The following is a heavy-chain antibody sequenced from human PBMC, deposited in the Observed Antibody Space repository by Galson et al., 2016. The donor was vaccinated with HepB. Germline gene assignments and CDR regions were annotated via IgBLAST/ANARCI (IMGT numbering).Heavy chain of an antibody. V-gene: IGHV3-23*01. Sequence: SLRLSCAGSGLAFSYHVMYWVRQAPGKGLEWVSAIRGSDNVPTYADSVKGRFTIFRDDYKNAVFLQMNSLRADDTAIYYCAKLGVRVGTGGVDYWGQGTLVTVSS. D-gene: IGHD3-10*01. J-gene: IGHJ4*02. CDR3: AKLGVRVGTGGVDY. CDR2: IRGSDNVP. CDR1: GLAFSYHV.